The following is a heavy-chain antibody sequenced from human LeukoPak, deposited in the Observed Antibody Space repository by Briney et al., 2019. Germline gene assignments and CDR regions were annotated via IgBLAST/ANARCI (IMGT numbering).Heavy chain of an antibody. CDR3: ARRSLHTNSFWFDP. J-gene: IGHJ5*02. Sequence: GESLKISCKGSGYSFTKYSIGWVRQMAGKGLECMGKIYPGDFDTRYSPSFQGQVTISADKSISPAFPQWSSLKASDTAMYYCARRSLHTNSFWFDPWGQGTLVTVSS. CDR2: IYPGDFDT. D-gene: IGHD6-6*01. CDR1: GYSFTKYS. V-gene: IGHV5-51*01.